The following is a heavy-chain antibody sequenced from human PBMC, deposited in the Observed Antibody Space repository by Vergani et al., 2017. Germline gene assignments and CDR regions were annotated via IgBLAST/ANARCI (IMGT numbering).Heavy chain of an antibody. Sequence: EVQLVESGGGLVKPGGSLRLSCAASGFTFSNAWMNWVRQAPGKGLEWVGRIKSKTDGGKTDYAAPVKGRFTIARDDSKNTLYLQMNSLKTEDTAVYNCTSGLYYYDSSGYYSGYYFDYWGQGTLVTVSS. CDR1: GFTFSNAW. J-gene: IGHJ4*02. CDR3: TSGLYYYDSSGYYSGYYFDY. V-gene: IGHV3-15*07. D-gene: IGHD3-22*01. CDR2: IKSKTDGGKT.